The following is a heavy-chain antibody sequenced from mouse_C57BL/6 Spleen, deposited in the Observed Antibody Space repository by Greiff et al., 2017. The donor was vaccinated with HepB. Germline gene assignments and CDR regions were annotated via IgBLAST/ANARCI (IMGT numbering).Heavy chain of an antibody. J-gene: IGHJ2*01. D-gene: IGHD1-1*01. CDR3: ARGGTTVVAPYYFDY. CDR1: GYTFTSYT. CDR2: INPSSGYT. Sequence: QVQLKQSGAELARPGASVKMSCKASGYTFTSYTMHWVKQRPGQGLEWIGYINPSSGYTKYNQKFKDKATLTADKSSSTAYMQLSSLTSEDSAVYYCARGGTTVVAPYYFDYWGQGTTLTVSS. V-gene: IGHV1-4*01.